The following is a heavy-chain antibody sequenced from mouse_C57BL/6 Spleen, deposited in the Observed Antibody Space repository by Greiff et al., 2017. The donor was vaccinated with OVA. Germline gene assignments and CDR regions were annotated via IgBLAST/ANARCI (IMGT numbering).Heavy chain of an antibody. D-gene: IGHD1-1*01. CDR2: IHPNSGST. CDR1: GYTFTSYW. Sequence: VQLQQSGAELVKPGASVKLSCKASGYTFTSYWMHWVKQRPGQGLEWIGMIHPNSGSTNYNEKFKSKATLTVDKSSSTAYMQLSSLTSEDSAVYYCARGSSYGYFDVWGTGTTVTVSS. CDR3: ARGSSYGYFDV. J-gene: IGHJ1*03. V-gene: IGHV1-64*01.